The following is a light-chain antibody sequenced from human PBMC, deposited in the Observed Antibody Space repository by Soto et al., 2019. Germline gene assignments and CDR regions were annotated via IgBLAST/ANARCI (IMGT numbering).Light chain of an antibody. CDR3: SSYAGINNLGV. Sequence: QSVLTQPPFASGSPGQSVTISCTGTSSDVGGYKYVSWYQQHPGKAPKLMIFEVNKRPSGVPDRFSGSKSGNTASLTVSGLQAEDEADYYCSSYAGINNLGVFGTGTKVTVL. CDR1: SSDVGGYKY. CDR2: EVN. J-gene: IGLJ1*01. V-gene: IGLV2-8*01.